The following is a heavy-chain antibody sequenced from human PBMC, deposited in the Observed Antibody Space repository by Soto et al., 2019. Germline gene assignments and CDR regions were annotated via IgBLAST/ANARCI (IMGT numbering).Heavy chain of an antibody. Sequence: GGSLRLSCAASGFTFSSYGMHWVRQAPGKGLEWVAVISYDGSNKYYADSVKGRFTISRDNSKNTLYLQMNSLRAEDTAVYYCAKDRRWLLWFGEGPSYYYGMDVWGQGTTVTVS. CDR3: AKDRRWLLWFGEGPSYYYGMDV. D-gene: IGHD3-10*01. V-gene: IGHV3-30*18. CDR2: ISYDGSNK. CDR1: GFTFSSYG. J-gene: IGHJ6*02.